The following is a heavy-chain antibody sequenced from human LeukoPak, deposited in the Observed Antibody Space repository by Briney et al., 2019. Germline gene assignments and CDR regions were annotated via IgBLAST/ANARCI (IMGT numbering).Heavy chain of an antibody. CDR1: GYSISSHHY. V-gene: IGHV4-38-2*02. CDR2: IYHSGTT. J-gene: IGHJ2*01. D-gene: IGHD3-22*01. CDR3: ARDRELSYYDTSGYWYFDL. Sequence: SETLSLTCSVSGYSISSHHYWGWIRQPPGKGLEWIGSIYHSGTTYYNPSLKSRVTISVDTSKNQFSLKLSSVTAADTAVYYCARDRELSYYDTSGYWYFDLWGRGTLVTVSS.